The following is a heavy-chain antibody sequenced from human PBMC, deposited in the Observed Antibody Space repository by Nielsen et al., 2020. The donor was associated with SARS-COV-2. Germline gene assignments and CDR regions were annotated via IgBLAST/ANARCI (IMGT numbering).Heavy chain of an antibody. CDR1: GGSISSNNW. D-gene: IGHD6-13*01. J-gene: IGHJ4*02. CDR3: ARDIAAAGLFDY. V-gene: IGHV4-4*02. Sequence: SETLSLTCAVSGGSISSNNWWSWVRQPPGKGLEWIGEIYHRGSTNYNPSLKSRVTISVDTSKNQFSLKLSSVTAADTAVYYCARDIAAAGLFDYWGQGTLVTVSS. CDR2: IYHRGST.